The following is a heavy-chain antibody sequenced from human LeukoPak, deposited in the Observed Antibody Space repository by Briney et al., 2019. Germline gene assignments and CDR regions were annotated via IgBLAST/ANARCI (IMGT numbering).Heavy chain of an antibody. CDR2: MNPNSGNT. V-gene: IGHV1-8*01. Sequence: ASVKVSCKASGYTFTSYDINWVRQATGQGSEWMGWMNPNSGNTGYAQKFQGRVTITRNTSISTAYMELSSLRSEDTAVYYCARADVLAAASNWFDPWGQGTLVTVSS. D-gene: IGHD2-15*01. CDR1: GYTFTSYD. J-gene: IGHJ5*02. CDR3: ARADVLAAASNWFDP.